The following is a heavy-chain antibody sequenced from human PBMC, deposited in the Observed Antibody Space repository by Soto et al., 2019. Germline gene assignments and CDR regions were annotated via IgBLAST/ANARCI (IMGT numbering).Heavy chain of an antibody. CDR3: AREFHRQWPPPGWFDP. Sequence: ASVKVSCKASGYIFTNYDINWVRQATGQGLEYLGWINPNSGNTGYVQEFQGRVTMTRNTSINTAYMELSSLRSEDTAVYYCAREFHRQWPPPGWFDPWGQGTLVTVSS. CDR1: GYIFTNYD. CDR2: INPNSGNT. D-gene: IGHD6-19*01. V-gene: IGHV1-8*01. J-gene: IGHJ5*02.